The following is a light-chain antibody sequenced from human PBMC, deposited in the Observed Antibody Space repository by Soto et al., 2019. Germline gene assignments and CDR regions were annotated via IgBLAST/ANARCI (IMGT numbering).Light chain of an antibody. Sequence: DIQMTQSPSSLSASVGDRVTITCQASQDIRNYLNWYQQKQGKAPKVXIDDASNLETGVPSRFSGSGSGTDFTFTISSLQPEDIATYYCQQYDNLPLTFGGGTKVDIK. CDR2: DAS. CDR3: QQYDNLPLT. CDR1: QDIRNY. V-gene: IGKV1-33*01. J-gene: IGKJ4*01.